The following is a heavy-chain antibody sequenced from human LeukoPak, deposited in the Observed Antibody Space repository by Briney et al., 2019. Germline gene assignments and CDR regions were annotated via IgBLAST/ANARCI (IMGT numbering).Heavy chain of an antibody. Sequence: SETLSFTCTVSSYSISSGYYWGWIRQPTGKGLEWIWSIYHSGSTYYNPSLKSRVTISVDTSKNQFSLKLSSVTAADTAVYYCAREGQGYYYGSGSYYHWGQGTLVTVSS. CDR3: AREGQGYYYGSGSYYH. CDR1: SYSISSGYY. V-gene: IGHV4-38-2*02. CDR2: IYHSGST. D-gene: IGHD3-10*01. J-gene: IGHJ4*02.